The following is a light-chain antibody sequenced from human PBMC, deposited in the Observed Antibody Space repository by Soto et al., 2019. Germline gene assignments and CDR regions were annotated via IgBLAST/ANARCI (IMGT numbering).Light chain of an antibody. J-gene: IGKJ5*01. V-gene: IGKV3-15*01. CDR1: QGVTTN. CDR2: DVS. CDR3: QQYNNWPFS. Sequence: EIVMTQSPDTLSVSPGERATLTCRAGQGVTTNFAWYQQKSGQSPRLLIYDVSIRATGVPARFSATGSETDFTLPISGLQSGDSAVYFCQQYNNWPFSFGQGTRLEMK.